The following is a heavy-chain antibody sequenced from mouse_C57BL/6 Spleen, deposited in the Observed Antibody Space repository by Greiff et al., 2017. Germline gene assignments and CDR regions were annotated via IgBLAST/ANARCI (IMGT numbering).Heavy chain of an antibody. J-gene: IGHJ3*01. CDR3: ARTYYGSSFAY. D-gene: IGHD1-1*01. CDR1: GFTFSDYG. CDR2: ISSGSSTI. V-gene: IGHV5-17*01. Sequence: EVKLVESGGGLVKPGGSLKLSCAASGFTFSDYGMHWVRQAPEKGLEWVAYISSGSSTIYYADTVKGRFTISRDNAKNTLFLQMTSLRSEDTAMYYCARTYYGSSFAYWGRGTLVTVSA.